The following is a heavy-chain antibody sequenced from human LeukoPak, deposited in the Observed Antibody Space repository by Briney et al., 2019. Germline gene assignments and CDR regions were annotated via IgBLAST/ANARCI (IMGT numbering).Heavy chain of an antibody. CDR3: ARGSIVVVVAAPYFDY. D-gene: IGHD2-15*01. J-gene: IGHJ4*02. Sequence: ASVKVSCKASGYTFTSYGISWVRQAPGQGLEWMGWISAYNGNTNYAQKLQGRVTMTTDTSTSTAYMELRSLRSDDTAVYYCARGSIVVVVAAPYFDYWGQGTLVTVSS. CDR2: ISAYNGNT. V-gene: IGHV1-18*01. CDR1: GYTFTSYG.